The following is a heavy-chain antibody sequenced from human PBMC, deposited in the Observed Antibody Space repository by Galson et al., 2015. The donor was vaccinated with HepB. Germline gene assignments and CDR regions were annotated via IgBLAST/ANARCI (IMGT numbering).Heavy chain of an antibody. V-gene: IGHV1-8*01. Sequence: VKVSCKASGYTFTSYDINWVRQATGQGLEGMGWMNPNSGNTGYAQKFQGRVTMTRNTSISTAYMELSSMRSEDTAVYYCARHSYSSSPDYYYYYGMDVWGQGTTVTVSS. CDR3: ARHSYSSSPDYYYYYGMDV. D-gene: IGHD6-6*01. CDR2: MNPNSGNT. CDR1: GYTFTSYD. J-gene: IGHJ6*02.